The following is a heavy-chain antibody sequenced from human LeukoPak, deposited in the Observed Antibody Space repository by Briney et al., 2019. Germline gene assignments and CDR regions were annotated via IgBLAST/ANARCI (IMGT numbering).Heavy chain of an antibody. Sequence: PSETLSLTCTVSGGSISTNYYWGWVRQPPGRGLEWIGSIYYSGSTYYNPSLKSRVTISVDTSKNQFSLKLSSVTAADTAVYYCAREVLAYCGGDCYSMYFDYWGQGTLVTVSS. CDR3: AREVLAYCGGDCYSMYFDY. CDR2: IYYSGST. J-gene: IGHJ4*02. CDR1: GGSISTNYY. V-gene: IGHV4-39*07. D-gene: IGHD2-21*02.